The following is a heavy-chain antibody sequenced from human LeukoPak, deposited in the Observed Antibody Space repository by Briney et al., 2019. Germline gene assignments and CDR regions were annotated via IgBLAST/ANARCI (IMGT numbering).Heavy chain of an antibody. CDR2: INPNSGGT. J-gene: IGHJ4*02. D-gene: IGHD3-3*01. V-gene: IGHV1-2*02. Sequence: AASVKVSCKASGYTFTGYYMHWVRQAPGQGLEWMGWINPNSGGTNYAQKFQGRVTMTRDTSISTAYMELSRLRSDDTAVYYCARGFSGARNPFSYDFWSGYRPTFDYWGQGTLVTVSS. CDR1: GYTFTGYY. CDR3: ARGFSGARNPFSYDFWSGYRPTFDY.